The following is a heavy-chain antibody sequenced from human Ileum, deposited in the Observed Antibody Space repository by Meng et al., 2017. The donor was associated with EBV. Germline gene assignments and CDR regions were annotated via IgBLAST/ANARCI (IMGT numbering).Heavy chain of an antibody. CDR2: ISGSGDTT. V-gene: IGHV3-23*01. CDR1: EFAFSSDA. J-gene: IGHJ4*02. Sequence: LLESGGGLVKPGGSLRLACATSEFAFSSDAMTWVRQAPGKGLEWVSVISGSGDTTNYAESVKGRFTISRDNSKNTLFLELNSVRAEDTAVYYCARGRRGTYFYWGQGTLVTVSS. D-gene: IGHD3-16*01. CDR3: ARGRRGTYFY.